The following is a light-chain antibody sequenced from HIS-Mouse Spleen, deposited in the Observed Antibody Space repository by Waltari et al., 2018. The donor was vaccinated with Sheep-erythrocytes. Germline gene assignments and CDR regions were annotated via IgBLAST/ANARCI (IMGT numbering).Light chain of an antibody. Sequence: DIQMTQSPSPLSVSVGDRVTITCRASQSISSYLNWYQQKPGQAPKLLIYAASRLQSGVPARFSGSGSGTDFTLTISSLQPEDFAAYYCQQSYSTPCTFGQGTKVEIK. CDR1: QSISSY. CDR2: AAS. J-gene: IGKJ2*02. CDR3: QQSYSTPCT. V-gene: IGKV1-39*01.